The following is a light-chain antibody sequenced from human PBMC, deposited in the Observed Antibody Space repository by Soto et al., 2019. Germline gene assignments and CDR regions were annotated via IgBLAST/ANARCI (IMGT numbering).Light chain of an antibody. CDR3: RSYTSSSTYV. J-gene: IGLJ1*01. V-gene: IGLV2-14*01. CDR1: SSDVGGYNY. CDR2: EVS. Sequence: QSVLTQPASVSGSAGQSITISCTGTSSDVGGYNYVSWYQQHPGKAPKLMIYEVSNRPSGVSKRFSGSKSGNTASLPISGLQAEDEADYYCRSYTSSSTYVFGTGTKVTVL.